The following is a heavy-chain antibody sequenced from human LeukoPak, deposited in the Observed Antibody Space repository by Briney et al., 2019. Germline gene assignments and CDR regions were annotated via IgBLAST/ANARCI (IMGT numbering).Heavy chain of an antibody. CDR3: TTGPHSSSYYNPMGYSDF. D-gene: IGHD6-13*01. Sequence: GGSLRLSCAASGITFTNTLMSWVRQAPEKGLDWVGRIKSNTDGEATDYAVPAKGRFRISRDDSKNTLYLHMNSLKTEDTGVYYCTTGPHSSSYYNPMGYSDFWGQGTPVIVSS. CDR2: IKSNTDGEAT. CDR1: GITFTNTL. J-gene: IGHJ4*02. V-gene: IGHV3-15*01.